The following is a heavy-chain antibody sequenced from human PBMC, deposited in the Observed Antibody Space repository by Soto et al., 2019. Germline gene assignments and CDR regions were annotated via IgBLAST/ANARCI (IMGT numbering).Heavy chain of an antibody. CDR3: ERSQAVAVLNWFDP. CDR1: GGSISSYY. Sequence: PSETLSLTCTVSGGSISSYYWSWIRQPPGKGLEWIGYIYYSGSTNYNPSLKSRVTISVDTSKNQFSLKLSSVTAADTAVYYCERSQAVAVLNWFDPWGQGNLVTVSS. V-gene: IGHV4-59*01. D-gene: IGHD6-19*01. CDR2: IYYSGST. J-gene: IGHJ5*02.